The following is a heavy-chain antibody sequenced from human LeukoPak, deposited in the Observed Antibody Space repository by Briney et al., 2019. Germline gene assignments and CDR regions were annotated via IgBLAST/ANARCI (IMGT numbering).Heavy chain of an antibody. D-gene: IGHD3-22*01. CDR3: ARDQGDYYDSSGYLDY. CDR1: GGSISSYY. V-gene: IGHV4-59*12. CDR2: FYYSGST. Sequence: SETLSLTCTVSGGSISSYYWSWIRQPPGKGLEWIGYFYYSGSTNYNPSLKSRVTISVDTSKNQFSLKLSSVTAADTAVYYCARDQGDYYDSSGYLDYWGQGTLVTVSS. J-gene: IGHJ4*02.